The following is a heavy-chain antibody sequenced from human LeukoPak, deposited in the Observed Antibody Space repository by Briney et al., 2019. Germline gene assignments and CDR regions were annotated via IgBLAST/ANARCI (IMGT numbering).Heavy chain of an antibody. CDR1: GYTFTSYG. CDR3: ARETYSAVAGFAYYYYGMDV. V-gene: IGHV1-18*04. Sequence: ASVKVSCKASGYTFTSYGISWVRQAPGQGLEWMGWISAYNGNTNYAQELQDRVTMTTDTSTSTAYMELRSLRSDDTAVYYCARETYSAVAGFAYYYYGMDVWGKGTTVTVSS. D-gene: IGHD6-19*01. CDR2: ISAYNGNT. J-gene: IGHJ6*04.